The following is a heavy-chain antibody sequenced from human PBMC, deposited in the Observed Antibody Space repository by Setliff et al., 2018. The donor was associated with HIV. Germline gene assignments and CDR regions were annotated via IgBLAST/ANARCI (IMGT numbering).Heavy chain of an antibody. Sequence: SETLSLTCTSSGDSISGYYWSWIRQPAGKGLEWIGRMHTSGNTNYNPSLKSRVTMSVDTSKNQFSLRLSSVTAADTAVYYCAKHLSPGSGWYSKARGMDVWGQGTTVTVSS. V-gene: IGHV4-4*07. J-gene: IGHJ6*02. CDR3: AKHLSPGSGWYSKARGMDV. D-gene: IGHD6-19*01. CDR2: MHTSGNT. CDR1: GDSISGYY.